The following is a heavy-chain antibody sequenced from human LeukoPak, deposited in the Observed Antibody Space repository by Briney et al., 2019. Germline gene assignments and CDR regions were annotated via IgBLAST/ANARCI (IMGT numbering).Heavy chain of an antibody. CDR1: GDSMTRGGYY. CDR2: IYHSGTT. Sequence: SETLSLTCTVSGDSMTRGGYYWSWVRQHPGKGLEWIGFIYHSGTTFYNPSLEGRAAISVDASQNQFSLKLTSVTAADTAVYYCARAVDYRNYFDYWGQGTLVTVSS. J-gene: IGHJ4*02. D-gene: IGHD4-11*01. CDR3: ARAVDYRNYFDY. V-gene: IGHV4-31*03.